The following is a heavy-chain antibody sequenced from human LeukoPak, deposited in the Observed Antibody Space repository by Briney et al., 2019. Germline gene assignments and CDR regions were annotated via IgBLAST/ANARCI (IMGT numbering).Heavy chain of an antibody. CDR3: ARHSSRWYDGGINWFDP. Sequence: PGGSLRLSCAASGFTFSSYAMSWVRQAPGKGLEWVSAISGSGGSTYYADSVKGRFTISRDNSKNTLYLQMNSLRAEDTAVYYCARHSSRWYDGGINWFDPWGQGTLVIVSS. J-gene: IGHJ5*02. CDR1: GFTFSSYA. D-gene: IGHD6-19*01. CDR2: ISGSGGST. V-gene: IGHV3-23*01.